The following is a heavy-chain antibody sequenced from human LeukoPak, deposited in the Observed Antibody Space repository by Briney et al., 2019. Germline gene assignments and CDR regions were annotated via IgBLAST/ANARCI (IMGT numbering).Heavy chain of an antibody. CDR3: VGSLLGY. CDR2: IKRNPDGGTT. CDR1: GFTFSDAW. V-gene: IGHV3-15*01. J-gene: IGHJ4*02. Sequence: SGGSLRLSCAASGFTFSDAWMSWVRQAPGKGLEWVGHIKRNPDGGTTAYTAPVKGRFTVSRDDSKNTLYLQMNSLKTEDTAVYYCVGSLLGYWGPGTLVTVSS. D-gene: IGHD3-10*01.